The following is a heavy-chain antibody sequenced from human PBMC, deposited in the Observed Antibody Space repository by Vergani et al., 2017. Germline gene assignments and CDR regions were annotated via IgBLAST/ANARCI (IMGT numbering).Heavy chain of an antibody. CDR2: IIPMFATA. D-gene: IGHD2-2*01. Sequence: QVHLVQSGAEVKKPGPSVKVSCKASGGTFSSYAINWVRQAPGQGLEWMGRIIPMFATANYAQKFQGRVTITADESTSTAYMELSSLRSEDTAVYYCARSYCSSTSCYAWGLYFDYWGQGTLVTVSS. CDR3: ARSYCSSTSCYAWGLYFDY. J-gene: IGHJ4*02. CDR1: GGTFSSYA. V-gene: IGHV1-69*13.